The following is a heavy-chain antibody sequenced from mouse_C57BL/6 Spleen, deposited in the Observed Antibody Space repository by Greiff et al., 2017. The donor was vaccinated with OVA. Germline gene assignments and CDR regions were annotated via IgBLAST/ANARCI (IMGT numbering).Heavy chain of an antibody. D-gene: IGHD1-1*01. V-gene: IGHV5-17*01. CDR3: AMRHYGSSYGYFDV. J-gene: IGHJ1*03. CDR1: GFTFSDYG. CDR2: ISSGSSTI. Sequence: EVQLVESGGGLVKPGGSLKLSCAASGFTFSDYGMHWVRQAPEKGLEWVAYISSGSSTIYYADTVKGRFTISRDNAKNTLFLQMTSLRSEDTAMYYCAMRHYGSSYGYFDVWGTGTTVTVAS.